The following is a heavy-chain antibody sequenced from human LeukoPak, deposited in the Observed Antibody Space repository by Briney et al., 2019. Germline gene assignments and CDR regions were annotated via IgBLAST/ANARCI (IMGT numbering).Heavy chain of an antibody. CDR2: ISGYTGNT. CDR3: ARGFLQFDSSEKYYEDTFDV. CDR1: GYTFSSYG. J-gene: IGHJ3*01. D-gene: IGHD3-22*01. Sequence: ASVKVSCKASGYTFSSYGISWVRQAPGQGLEWMGWISGYTGNTNYAQKLQGRVTMTTDASTTTASMELRSLRSDDTAVYYCARGFLQFDSSEKYYEDTFDVWGQGTMVTVSS. V-gene: IGHV1-18*01.